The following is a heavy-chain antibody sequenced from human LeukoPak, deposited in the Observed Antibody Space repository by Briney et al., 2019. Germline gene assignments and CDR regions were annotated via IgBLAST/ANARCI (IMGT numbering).Heavy chain of an antibody. CDR1: GGSISSSSYY. J-gene: IGHJ4*02. V-gene: IGHV4-39*01. Sequence: PSETLSLTCTVSGGSISSSSYYWGWIRQPPGTGLEWIGSIYYSGSTYYNPSLKSRVTISVDTSKNQFSLKLSSVTAADTAVYYCGKQRGGMIGIAYWGQGPLVTVP. CDR2: IYYSGST. D-gene: IGHD2-21*01. CDR3: GKQRGGMIGIAY.